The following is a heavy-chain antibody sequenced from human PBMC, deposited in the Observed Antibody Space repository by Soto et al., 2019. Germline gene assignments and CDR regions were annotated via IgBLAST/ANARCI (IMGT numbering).Heavy chain of an antibody. J-gene: IGHJ4*02. CDR3: ARGGSGTRGNFDY. CDR1: GGSISSFY. D-gene: IGHD1-26*01. CDR2: VYYSGST. Sequence: QVQLQESGPGLVKPSETLSLTCTVSGGSISSFYWSWIRQPPGKALEWIGYVYYSGSTKYNPSLNSRVTISVDTSNNQFSLKLSSVTAADTAVYYCARGGSGTRGNFDYWGQGTLVTVSS. V-gene: IGHV4-59*01.